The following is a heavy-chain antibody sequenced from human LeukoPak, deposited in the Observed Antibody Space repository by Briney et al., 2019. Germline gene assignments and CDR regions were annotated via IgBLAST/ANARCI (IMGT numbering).Heavy chain of an antibody. V-gene: IGHV3-23*01. Sequence: GGTLRLSCAASGFTFSSYGMSWVRQAPGKGLEWVSAISGSGGSTFYADSVKGRFTISRDNAKNSLYLQINSLRAEDTAVYYCARGWGGVDYWGQGTLVTVSS. J-gene: IGHJ4*02. CDR3: ARGWGGVDY. D-gene: IGHD3-10*01. CDR2: ISGSGGST. CDR1: GFTFSSYG.